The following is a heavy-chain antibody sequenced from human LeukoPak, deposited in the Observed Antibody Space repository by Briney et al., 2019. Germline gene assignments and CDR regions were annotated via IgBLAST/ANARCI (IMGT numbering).Heavy chain of an antibody. D-gene: IGHD2-2*02. CDR3: ARRSPKASNTAFDAFDI. V-gene: IGHV1-18*01. Sequence: ASVKVSCKASGYTFTSYGISWVRQAPGQGLEGMGWISAYNGNTNYAQKLQGRVTMTTDTSTSTAYMELRSLRSDDTAVYYCARRSPKASNTAFDAFDIWGQGTMVTVSS. CDR2: ISAYNGNT. CDR1: GYTFTSYG. J-gene: IGHJ3*02.